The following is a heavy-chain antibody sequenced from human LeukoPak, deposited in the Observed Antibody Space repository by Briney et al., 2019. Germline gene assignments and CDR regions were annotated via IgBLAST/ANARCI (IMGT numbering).Heavy chain of an antibody. Sequence: PSETLSLTCTVSGGSISSYYWGWIRQPPGKGLEWIGSIYYSGSTYYNPSLKSRVTISVDTSKNQFSLKLSSVTAADTAVYYCARLDDWGSGTYYFDYWGQGTLVTVSS. V-gene: IGHV4-39*01. CDR2: IYYSGST. J-gene: IGHJ4*02. CDR1: GGSISSYY. CDR3: ARLDDWGSGTYYFDY. D-gene: IGHD7-27*01.